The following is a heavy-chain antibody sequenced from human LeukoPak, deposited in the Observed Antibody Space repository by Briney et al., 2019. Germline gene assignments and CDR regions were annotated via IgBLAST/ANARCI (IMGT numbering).Heavy chain of an antibody. V-gene: IGHV3-23*01. D-gene: IGHD2-2*01. CDR1: GFTFSSYA. CDR2: ISGSGGST. J-gene: IGHJ4*02. Sequence: GGSLRLSCAASGFTFSSYAMSRVRQAPGKGLEWVSAISGSGGSTYYADSVKGRFTISRDNSKNTLYLQMNSLRAEDTAVYYCAKDHIYCSSISCYLNCFDYWGQGTLVTVSS. CDR3: AKDHIYCSSISCYLNCFDY.